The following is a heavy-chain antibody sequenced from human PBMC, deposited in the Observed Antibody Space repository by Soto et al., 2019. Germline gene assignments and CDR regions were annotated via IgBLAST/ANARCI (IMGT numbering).Heavy chain of an antibody. V-gene: IGHV3-23*01. CDR2: ISGSGGTT. J-gene: IGHJ4*02. Sequence: EVQLLESGGGLVQPGGSLRLSCAASGFTFRSNVMSWVRQAPGKGLEWVSGISGSGGTTYYADSVKGRFTISRDNSKNTLYLQMNSLRAEDTAVFYCAKAFFSLAYFDYWGQGTLVTVSS. CDR1: GFTFRSNV. D-gene: IGHD2-21*01. CDR3: AKAFFSLAYFDY.